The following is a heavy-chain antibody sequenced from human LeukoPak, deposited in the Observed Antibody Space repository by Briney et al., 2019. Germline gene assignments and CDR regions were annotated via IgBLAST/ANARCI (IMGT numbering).Heavy chain of an antibody. CDR2: TKQDGSEK. D-gene: IGHD3-10*01. CDR3: AREIFGSGSYPDF. J-gene: IGHJ4*02. V-gene: IGHV3-7*01. CDR1: GFTFRSYW. Sequence: PGGSLRLSCTASGFTFRSYWMSWVRQAPGKGLEWVANTKQDGSEKYYVDSVKGRFTISRDNARSSLYLQMNSLRAEDTAVYYCAREIFGSGSYPDFWGQGTLVTVSS.